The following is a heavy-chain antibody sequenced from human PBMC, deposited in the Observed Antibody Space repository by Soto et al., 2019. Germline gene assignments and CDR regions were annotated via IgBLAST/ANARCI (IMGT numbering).Heavy chain of an antibody. J-gene: IGHJ4*02. CDR2: IYYSGST. D-gene: IGHD5-18*01. CDR3: AREGYRYGYRDFDS. Sequence: QVQLQESGPGLVKPSQTLSLTCTVSGGSVSSGDYYWGWIRQPPGKGLEWIGYIYYSGSTYYNPSLQSRISISVDTSKNQFSLKLSSVTAADTAVYYCAREGYRYGYRDFDSWGQGTLVTVSS. V-gene: IGHV4-30-4*08. CDR1: GGSVSSGDYY.